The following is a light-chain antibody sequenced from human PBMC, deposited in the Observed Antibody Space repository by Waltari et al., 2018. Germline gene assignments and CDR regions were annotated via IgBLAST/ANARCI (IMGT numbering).Light chain of an antibody. V-gene: IGLV2-11*01. Sequence: QSALTQPRSVSGSPGQSVTISCTGTSSDVGGYYYVSWYQQHPGKAPKLMIYDVSKRPSGVPDRFSGSKSGNTSSLTISGLQAEDEADYYCCSYGGTYSWVCGGGTKLTVL. CDR1: SSDVGGYYY. CDR2: DVS. CDR3: CSYGGTYSWV. J-gene: IGLJ3*02.